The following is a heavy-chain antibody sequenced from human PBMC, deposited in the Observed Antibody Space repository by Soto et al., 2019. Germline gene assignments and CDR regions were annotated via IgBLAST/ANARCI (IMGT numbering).Heavy chain of an antibody. D-gene: IGHD6-13*01. CDR3: ARVQANSSSWSTHYYYGMDV. V-gene: IGHV4-31*03. Sequence: PSETLSLTCTVSGFSISSGGYYGIWIRQHPGKGLEWIGYIYYSGSTYYNPSLKSRVTISVDTSKNQFSLKLSSVTAADTAVYYCARVQANSSSWSTHYYYGMDVWGQGTTVTVS. CDR1: GFSISSGGYY. CDR2: IYYSGST. J-gene: IGHJ6*02.